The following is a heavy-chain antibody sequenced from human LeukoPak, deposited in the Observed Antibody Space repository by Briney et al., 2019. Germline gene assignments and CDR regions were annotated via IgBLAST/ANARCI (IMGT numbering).Heavy chain of an antibody. V-gene: IGHV1-8*01. CDR2: MNPNSGNT. J-gene: IGHJ6*03. CDR3: ARDGLFQLPFYYYYYMDV. Sequence: ASVKVSCEASGYTFTRYDINWVRQATGQGLEWMGWMNPNSGNTGYAQKFQGRVTMTRNTSIGTAYMELSSLRSEDTAVYYCARDGLFQLPFYYYYYMDVWGKGATVTVSS. D-gene: IGHD2-2*01. CDR1: GYTFTRYD.